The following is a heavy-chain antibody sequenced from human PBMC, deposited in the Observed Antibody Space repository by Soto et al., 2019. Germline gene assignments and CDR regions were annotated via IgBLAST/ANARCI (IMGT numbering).Heavy chain of an antibody. Sequence: QVQLVESGGGVVQPGRSLRLSCAASGFTFSRNGMHWVRQAPGKGLEWVAVISYDGSNKYYADSVKGRFTISRDNSKNTLYLQMNSLRAEDTAVYYCAKDKSSSWTFDYWGQGNLVTVSS. CDR1: GFTFSRNG. J-gene: IGHJ4*02. D-gene: IGHD6-13*01. V-gene: IGHV3-30*18. CDR2: ISYDGSNK. CDR3: AKDKSSSWTFDY.